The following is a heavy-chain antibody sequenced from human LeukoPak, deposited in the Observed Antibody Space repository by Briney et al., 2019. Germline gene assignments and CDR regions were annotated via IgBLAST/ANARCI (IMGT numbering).Heavy chain of an antibody. D-gene: IGHD1-26*01. CDR1: GFTFSKFD. V-gene: IGHV3-13*01. CDR2: IDTHGDA. J-gene: IGHJ4*02. CDR3: ARAEKGSFDY. Sequence: GGSLRLSCAASGFTFSKFDMHWVRQLPGKGLEWVSTIDTHGDAEYRDSVQGRFIISRENAKNSLYLQMNSLRAGDTAVYYCARAEKGSFDYWGQGTLVTVSS.